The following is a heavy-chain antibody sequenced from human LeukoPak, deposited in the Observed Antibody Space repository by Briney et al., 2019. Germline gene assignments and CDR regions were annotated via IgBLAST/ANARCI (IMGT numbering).Heavy chain of an antibody. CDR3: AREYSSSSEGMWFDP. D-gene: IGHD6-6*01. CDR2: IYYSGCT. V-gene: IGHV4-59*01. Sequence: SETLSLTCAVSGVSIRSYFWSWIRQPPGKGLEWVGYIYYSGCTNYNPSLKSRVSISVDTSKSQFSLNLCSVTAADTAVYYCAREYSSSSEGMWFDPWGQGTLVTVSS. CDR1: GVSIRSYF. J-gene: IGHJ5*02.